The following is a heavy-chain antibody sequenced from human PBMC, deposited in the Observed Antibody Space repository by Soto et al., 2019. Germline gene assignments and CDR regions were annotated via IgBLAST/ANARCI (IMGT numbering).Heavy chain of an antibody. Sequence: QLHLVQSGAEVKKPGSSLKVSCKASGGTFSNSGISWVRQAPGQGLEWMRGIIPIFDTTNYAQKLQDRITIIEEESTNTVYIELSNLRSAGTGVYYCARAPILVSVTLHENYFDSWGQGTLVTVSS. D-gene: IGHD2-21*02. CDR3: ARAPILVSVTLHENYFDS. CDR1: GGTFSNSG. CDR2: IIPIFDTT. J-gene: IGHJ4*02. V-gene: IGHV1-69*01.